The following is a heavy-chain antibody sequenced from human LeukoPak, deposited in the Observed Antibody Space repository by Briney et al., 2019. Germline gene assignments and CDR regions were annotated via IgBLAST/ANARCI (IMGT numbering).Heavy chain of an antibody. CDR2: IYYSGST. CDR1: GGSLSSSNY. V-gene: IGHV4-39*07. D-gene: IGHD3-10*01. CDR3: ARGGYYGSGNDFRFDP. J-gene: IGHJ5*02. Sequence: SETLSLTCTVSGGSLSSSNYWGWIRQPPGKGLEWIGSIYYSGSTYYNPSLKSRVTISVDTSKSQFSLKLSSVTAADTAIYYCARGGYYGSGNDFRFDPWGQGTLVTVSS.